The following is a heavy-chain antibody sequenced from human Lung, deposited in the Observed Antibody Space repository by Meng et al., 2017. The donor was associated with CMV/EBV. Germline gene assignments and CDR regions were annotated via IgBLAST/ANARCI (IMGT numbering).Heavy chain of an antibody. V-gene: IGHV4-61*03. Sequence: SETWSPTCHLLGAPVSSGRYYWNWILQPPGKGLEWSGYIYHSGDTNYGPSLRYNPSLESPLIISSDTSKNHFSLKHSSVTTADTAVYYCARSDYFAYFDYWGQGTLVTVSS. D-gene: IGHD3-3*01. J-gene: IGHJ4*02. CDR1: GAPVSSGRYY. CDR3: ARSDYFAYFDY. CDR2: IYHSGDT.